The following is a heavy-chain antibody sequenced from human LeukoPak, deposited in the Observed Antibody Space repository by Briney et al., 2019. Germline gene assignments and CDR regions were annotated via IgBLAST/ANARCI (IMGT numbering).Heavy chain of an antibody. J-gene: IGHJ4*02. CDR1: GYSISSGYY. CDR2: IYHSGST. CDR3: ARHTRPDYDFWSGLDY. Sequence: SETLFLTCAVSGYSISSGYYWGWIRQPPGKGLEWIGSIYHSGSTYYNPSLKSRVTISVDTSKNQFSLKLSSVTAADTAVYYCARHTRPDYDFWSGLDYWGQETLVTVSS. D-gene: IGHD3-3*01. V-gene: IGHV4-38-2*01.